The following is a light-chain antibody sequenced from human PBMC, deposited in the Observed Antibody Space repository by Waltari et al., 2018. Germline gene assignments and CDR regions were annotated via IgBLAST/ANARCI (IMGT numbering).Light chain of an antibody. J-gene: IGKJ1*01. CDR3: QQLNSYPSWT. V-gene: IGKV1-9*01. CDR1: QGISSY. CDR2: AAS. Sequence: IQLTQSPSSLSAYVGDRVPITCRASQGISSYLAWYQQKPGKAPKLLIYAASTLQSGVPSRFSGSGSGTDFTLTISSLQPEDFATYYCQQLNSYPSWTFGQGTKVEIK.